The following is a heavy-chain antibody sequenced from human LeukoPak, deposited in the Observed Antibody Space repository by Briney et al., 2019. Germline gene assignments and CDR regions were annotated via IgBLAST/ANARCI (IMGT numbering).Heavy chain of an antibody. CDR3: ARVPCSSTNCYDDFFDY. CDR1: GFTFSTYA. CDR2: TSHDQSDK. Sequence: GGSLRLSCAASGFTFSTYAMHWVRQAPGQGLEWVAVTSHDQSDKYYADSVKGRFTISRDNSKKTLFLQMNSLTPEDTAVYYCARVPCSSTNCYDDFFDYWGQGTLVFVSS. D-gene: IGHD2-2*01. J-gene: IGHJ4*02. V-gene: IGHV3-30*04.